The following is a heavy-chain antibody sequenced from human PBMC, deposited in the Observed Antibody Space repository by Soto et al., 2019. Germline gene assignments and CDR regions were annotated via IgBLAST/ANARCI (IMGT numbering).Heavy chain of an antibody. CDR2: IDWDDDK. J-gene: IGHJ6*02. Sequence: SGPTLVNPTQTLTLTCTFSGFSLVTSGMRVSWIRQPPGKVLEWLARIDWDDDKFYSTSLKTRLTISKDTSKNQVVLTMTNMDPVDTATYYCARIAALDYGMDVWGQGTTVTVSS. CDR1: GFSLVTSGMR. D-gene: IGHD6-6*01. V-gene: IGHV2-70*04. CDR3: ARIAALDYGMDV.